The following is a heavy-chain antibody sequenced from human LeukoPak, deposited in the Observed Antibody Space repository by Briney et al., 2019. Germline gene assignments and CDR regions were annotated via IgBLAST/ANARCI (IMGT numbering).Heavy chain of an antibody. CDR1: GGSIGGDY. V-gene: IGHV4-59*08. D-gene: IGHD6-19*01. CDR3: AKYGKSGWSIDN. Sequence: SETLSLTCTVSGGSIGGDYWTWIRQPPGKGLQYIGYIYHTGATNYNPSLKSRVTMSVDTSKNQFSLKLNSVTAADTAVYFCAKYGKSGWSIDNWGQGTLVTVSS. J-gene: IGHJ4*02. CDR2: IYHTGAT.